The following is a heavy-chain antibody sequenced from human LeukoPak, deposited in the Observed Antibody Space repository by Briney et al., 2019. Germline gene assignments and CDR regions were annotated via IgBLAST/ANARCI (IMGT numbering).Heavy chain of an antibody. CDR1: GFTFSSYS. V-gene: IGHV3-21*01. J-gene: IGHJ4*02. Sequence: GGSLRLSCAASGFTFSSYSMNWVRQAPGKGLEWVSSISSSGSYIYYADSVKGRFTISRDNAKNSLYLQMNSLRAEDTAVYYCARVRKQWLVADYWGQGTLVTVSS. D-gene: IGHD6-19*01. CDR2: ISSSGSYI. CDR3: ARVRKQWLVADY.